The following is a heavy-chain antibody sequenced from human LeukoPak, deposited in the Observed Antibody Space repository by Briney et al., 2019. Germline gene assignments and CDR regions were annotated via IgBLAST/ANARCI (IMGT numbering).Heavy chain of an antibody. CDR1: GGSISSYY. CDR2: IYTSGST. Sequence: SETLSLTCTVSGGSISSYYWSWTRQPAGKGLEWIGRIYTSGSTNYNPSLKSRVTMSVDTSKNQFSLKLSSVTAADTAVYYCARDREAVANWGYDWFDPWGQGTLVTVSS. D-gene: IGHD7-27*01. J-gene: IGHJ5*02. CDR3: ARDREAVANWGYDWFDP. V-gene: IGHV4-4*07.